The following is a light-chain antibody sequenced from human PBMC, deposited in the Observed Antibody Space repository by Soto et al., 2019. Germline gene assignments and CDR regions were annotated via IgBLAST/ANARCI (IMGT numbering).Light chain of an antibody. V-gene: IGKV3-11*01. CDR2: DTS. J-gene: IGKJ1*01. CDR1: QSVSNY. CDR3: QHHHHWFSWT. Sequence: EIVLTQSPATLSLSPGERATLSCRASQSVSNYLAWYQQRPDQAPRLLIYDTSSRATGIPARFRGSGSGTDFTLTISSLEPEDFAVYYCQHHHHWFSWTFGQGTKVDIK.